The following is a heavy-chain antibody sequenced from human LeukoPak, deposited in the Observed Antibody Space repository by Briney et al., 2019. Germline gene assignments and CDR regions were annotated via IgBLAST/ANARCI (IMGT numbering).Heavy chain of an antibody. CDR3: ARGDSDCSGGSCYSDSYYYYYYMDV. CDR1: GYSISSGYY. V-gene: IGHV4-38-2*02. CDR2: IYHSGST. Sequence: SETLSLTCTVSGYSISSGYYWGWIRQPPGKGLEWIGSIYHSGSTYYNPSLKSRVTISVDTPKNQFSLKLSSVTAADTAVYYCARGDSDCSGGSCYSDSYYYYYYMDVWGKGTTVTVSS. D-gene: IGHD2-15*01. J-gene: IGHJ6*03.